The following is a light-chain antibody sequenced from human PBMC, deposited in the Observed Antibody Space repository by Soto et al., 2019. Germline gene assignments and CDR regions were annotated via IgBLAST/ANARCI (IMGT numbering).Light chain of an antibody. Sequence: EMVLTQSPGTLSLSPGERATLSCRASQSVGASYLAWYQQKPGQAPRLLIYDASNRATGIPARFSGSGSGADFTLTISSLQPEDFATYYCQQSFSTPPTFGQGTKVDIK. CDR2: DAS. V-gene: IGKV3-20*01. J-gene: IGKJ1*01. CDR1: QSVGASY. CDR3: QQSFSTPPT.